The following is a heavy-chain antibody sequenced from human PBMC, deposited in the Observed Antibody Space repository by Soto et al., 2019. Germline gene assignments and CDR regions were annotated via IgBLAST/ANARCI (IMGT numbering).Heavy chain of an antibody. D-gene: IGHD3-10*01. Sequence: GGSLRLSCAASGFTFSSNGMHWVRQAPGKGLEWVAFIWYDGINKFYADSVKGRFTISRDNSKNTLYLHMNSLRAEDTAVYYCARDPYYYGSGSYYIDYSGQATLVTVSS. CDR1: GFTFSSNG. J-gene: IGHJ4*02. CDR3: ARDPYYYGSGSYYIDY. CDR2: IWYDGINK. V-gene: IGHV3-33*01.